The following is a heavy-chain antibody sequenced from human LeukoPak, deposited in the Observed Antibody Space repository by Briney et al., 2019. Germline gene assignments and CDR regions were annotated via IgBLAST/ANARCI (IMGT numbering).Heavy chain of an antibody. CDR1: GGTFSSYA. V-gene: IGHV1-69*05. Sequence: ASVKVSCKASGGTFSSYAISWVRQAPGQGLEWTGGIIPIFGTANYAQKFQGRVTITTDESTSTAYMELSSLRSEDTAVYYCARAPYYDFWSGYYYMDVWGKGTTVTVSS. D-gene: IGHD3-3*01. CDR2: IIPIFGTA. J-gene: IGHJ6*03. CDR3: ARAPYYDFWSGYYYMDV.